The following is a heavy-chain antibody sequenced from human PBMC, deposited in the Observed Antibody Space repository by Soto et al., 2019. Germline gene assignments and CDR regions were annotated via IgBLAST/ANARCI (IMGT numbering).Heavy chain of an antibody. D-gene: IGHD4-17*01. J-gene: IGHJ6*02. CDR1: GFTFSSYG. V-gene: IGHV3-33*06. Sequence: GGSLRLSCAASGFTFSSYGMHWVRQAPGKGLEWVGVIWYNGSDKKYADFVKGRFTISRDNSEKTLYLQMNSLRADDTAVYYCAKDYGDWTGLYYYGLDVWGQGTTVTVSS. CDR2: IWYNGSDK. CDR3: AKDYGDWTGLYYYGLDV.